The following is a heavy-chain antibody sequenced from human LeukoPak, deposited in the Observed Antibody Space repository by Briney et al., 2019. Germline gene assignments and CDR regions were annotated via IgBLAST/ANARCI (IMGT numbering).Heavy chain of an antibody. CDR2: ISGSGGST. D-gene: IGHD5-18*01. CDR1: GFTFSSYA. Sequence: GESLRLSCAASGFTFSSYAMSWVRQAPGKGLEWVSAISGSGGSTYYADSVKGRFTNSRDNSKNTLYLQMNSLRAEDTAVYYCAAFGPTPDTAMGWGQGTLVTVSS. V-gene: IGHV3-23*01. CDR3: AAFGPTPDTAMG. J-gene: IGHJ4*02.